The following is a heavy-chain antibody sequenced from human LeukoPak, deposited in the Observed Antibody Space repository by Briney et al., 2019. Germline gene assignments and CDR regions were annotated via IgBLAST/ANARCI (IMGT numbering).Heavy chain of an antibody. V-gene: IGHV3-64D*09. D-gene: IGHD3-16*01. CDR1: GFTSNNYA. CDR2: MGNFGSST. J-gene: IGHJ4*02. CDR3: VKGNLWGSNWYSPDH. Sequence: HPGGSLRLSCSASGFTSNNYAMHWVRQAPGKGLEYVSGMGNFGSSTYYADSVKGRFTISGDNWKNALYLQMSSLRPEDTAVYYCVKGNLWGSNWYSPDHWGQGTLVTVS.